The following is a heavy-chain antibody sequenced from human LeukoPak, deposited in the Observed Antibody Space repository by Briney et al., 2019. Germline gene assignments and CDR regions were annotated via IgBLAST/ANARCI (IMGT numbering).Heavy chain of an antibody. V-gene: IGHV3-23*01. D-gene: IGHD6-19*01. CDR3: AKNEEGIAVLGYFDY. Sequence: PGGSLRLSCAASGFTFSSYAMSWVRQAPGKGLEWVSAISGSGGSTYYADSVKGRFTISRDNSKNTLYLQLNSLRAEDTAVYYCAKNEEGIAVLGYFDYWGQGTLVTVSS. J-gene: IGHJ4*02. CDR1: GFTFSSYA. CDR2: ISGSGGST.